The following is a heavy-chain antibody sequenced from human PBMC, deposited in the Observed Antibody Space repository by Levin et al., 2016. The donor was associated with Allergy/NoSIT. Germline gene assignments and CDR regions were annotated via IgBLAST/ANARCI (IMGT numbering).Heavy chain of an antibody. V-gene: IGHV3-21*01. Sequence: GGSLRLSCTASGFKFRDYGAHWVRQAPGKGLEWVSSISRSSSDIDYADSMKGRFTISRDNAKSSLYLQMNSLRAEDTAVYYCARPHDYGVDWGQGTLVTVSS. D-gene: IGHD4-17*01. J-gene: IGHJ4*02. CDR1: GFKFRDYG. CDR2: ISRSSSDI. CDR3: ARPHDYGVD.